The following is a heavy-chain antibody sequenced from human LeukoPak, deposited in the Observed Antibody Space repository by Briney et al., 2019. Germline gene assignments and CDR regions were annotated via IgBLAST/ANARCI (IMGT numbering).Heavy chain of an antibody. CDR1: GGSISSYY. Sequence: SETLSLTCTVSGGSISSYYWSWIRQPPGKGLEWIGYIYYSGSTNYNPSLKSRVTISVDTSKNQFSLKLSSVTAADTAVCYCARGTYSNYYAFDIWGQGTMVTVSS. CDR2: IYYSGST. V-gene: IGHV4-59*01. D-gene: IGHD4-11*01. J-gene: IGHJ3*02. CDR3: ARGTYSNYYAFDI.